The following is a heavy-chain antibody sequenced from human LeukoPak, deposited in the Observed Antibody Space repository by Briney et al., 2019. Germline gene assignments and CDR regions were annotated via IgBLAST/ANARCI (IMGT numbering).Heavy chain of an antibody. V-gene: IGHV1-2*02. Sequence: ASVKVSCKASGFTFTGYYIHWVRQAPGQGLEWMGYINPHSGGTNSPQKFQGRVTMTTDTSISAAYMELSSLISDDTAMYYCVREGNELLSKNFDYWGQGTLVTVSA. CDR1: GFTFTGYY. D-gene: IGHD2-21*02. CDR2: INPHSGGT. J-gene: IGHJ4*02. CDR3: VREGNELLSKNFDY.